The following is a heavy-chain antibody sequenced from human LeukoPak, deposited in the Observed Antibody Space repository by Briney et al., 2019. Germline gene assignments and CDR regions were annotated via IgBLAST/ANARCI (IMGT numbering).Heavy chain of an antibody. J-gene: IGHJ4*02. V-gene: IGHV3-30*03. CDR3: ASNTGD. Sequence: GGSLRLSCAASGFIFSNFDMHWIRQAPGKGLEWVAVISYDGSNRYYADSVKGRFTISRDNSKSTLYLQVDSLRAKDTAVYYCASNTGDWGQGTLVTVSS. D-gene: IGHD1-14*01. CDR1: GFIFSNFD. CDR2: ISYDGSNR.